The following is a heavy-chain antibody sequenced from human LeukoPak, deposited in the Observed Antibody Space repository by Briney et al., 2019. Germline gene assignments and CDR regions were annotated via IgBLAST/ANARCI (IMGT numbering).Heavy chain of an antibody. CDR2: ISSSGSTI. CDR3: ARGVWFGELSFDY. J-gene: IGHJ4*02. V-gene: IGHV3-48*03. D-gene: IGHD3-10*01. Sequence: PGGSLRLSCAASGFTFSSYEMNWVRQAPGKRLEWVSYISSSGSTIYYADSVKGRFTISRDNAKNSLYLQMNSLRAEDTAVYYCARGVWFGELSFDYWGQGTLVTVSS. CDR1: GFTFSSYE.